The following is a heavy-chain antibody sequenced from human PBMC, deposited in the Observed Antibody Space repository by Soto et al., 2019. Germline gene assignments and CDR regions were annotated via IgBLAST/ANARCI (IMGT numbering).Heavy chain of an antibody. V-gene: IGHV4-59*12. CDR3: ARRLGSTRSRWFDP. J-gene: IGHJ5*02. D-gene: IGHD2-2*01. Sequence: PSETLSLTCTVSGGSINSYYWNWIRQPPGKGLEWIGYIYYSGSTNYNPSLKSRVTISVDTSKNQFSLKLSSVTAADTAVYYCARRLGSTRSRWFDPWGQGTLVTVSS. CDR1: GGSINSYY. CDR2: IYYSGST.